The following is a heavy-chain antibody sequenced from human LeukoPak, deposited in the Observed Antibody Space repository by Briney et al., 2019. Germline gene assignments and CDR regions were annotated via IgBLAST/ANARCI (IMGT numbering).Heavy chain of an antibody. V-gene: IGHV4-61*05. CDR1: GGSISSSSYY. Sequence: SETLSLTCTVSGGSISSSSYYWGWIRQPPGKGLEWIGYIYYSGSTNYNPSLKSRVTISVDTSKNQFSLKLSSVTAADTAVYYCARSLLDYYDSSGPNWFDPWGQGTLVTVSS. CDR2: IYYSGST. D-gene: IGHD3-22*01. CDR3: ARSLLDYYDSSGPNWFDP. J-gene: IGHJ5*02.